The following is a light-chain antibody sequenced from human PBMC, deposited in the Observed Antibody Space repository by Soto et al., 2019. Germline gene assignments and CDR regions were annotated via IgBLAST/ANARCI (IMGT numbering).Light chain of an antibody. CDR3: GTWDTSLSNWV. CDR1: SSIIGDNY. V-gene: IGLV1-51*01. Sequence: QSVLTQPPSMSAAPGQRVTISCSGTSSIIGDNYVSWYRQFPGTAPELLIYDNYKRPSGIPDRFSGSKSGTSATLGITGLQTGDEADYYCGTWDTSLSNWVFGGGTKVTVL. J-gene: IGLJ3*02. CDR2: DNY.